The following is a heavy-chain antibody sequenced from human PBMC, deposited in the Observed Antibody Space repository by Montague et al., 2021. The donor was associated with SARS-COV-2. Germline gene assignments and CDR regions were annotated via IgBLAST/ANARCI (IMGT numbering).Heavy chain of an antibody. CDR2: INHSGST. D-gene: IGHD2-8*01. CDR1: GGSFSGYY. V-gene: IGHV4-34*01. Sequence: SETLSLTCAVYGGSFSGYYWNWIRQPPGKGLEWTGEINHSGSTYYNPSLKSRVTISVDTSKNQFSLKLSSVTAADTAVYYCATITLGYCTNGVCQPPDYWGQGTLVTVSS. J-gene: IGHJ4*02. CDR3: ATITLGYCTNGVCQPPDY.